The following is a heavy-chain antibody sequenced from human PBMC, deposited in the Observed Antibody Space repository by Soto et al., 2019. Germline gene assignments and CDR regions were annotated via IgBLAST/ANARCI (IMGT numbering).Heavy chain of an antibody. Sequence: EVQLVESGGGLLQPGGSLRLSCTASGLSVRNNYMSWVRQAPGMGLEWVSVIYNDGTTYYADSVKGRFTISRDTSKNTLSLQMDSLRAEDTAVYYCVRPLPSGRNYGMDVWGQGTTVTVSS. CDR1: GLSVRNNY. D-gene: IGHD3-10*01. CDR2: IYNDGTT. V-gene: IGHV3-53*01. CDR3: VRPLPSGRNYGMDV. J-gene: IGHJ6*02.